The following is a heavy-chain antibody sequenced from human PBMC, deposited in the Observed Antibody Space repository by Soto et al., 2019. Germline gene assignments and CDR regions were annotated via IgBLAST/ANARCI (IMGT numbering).Heavy chain of an antibody. V-gene: IGHV5-51*01. J-gene: IGHJ6*02. Sequence: GESMKISCKGSGYSFTSYWIGWVGQMPGKGLEPMGIIYPGDSDTKYSPSFQGQVTISVDKSICTDYLQASTLKTSHTIKYCCSPDGLCGSGLEGVEVWGQGXTDTVSS. CDR2: IYPGDSDT. CDR3: SPDGLCGSGLEGVEV. CDR1: GYSFTSYW. D-gene: IGHD6-25*01.